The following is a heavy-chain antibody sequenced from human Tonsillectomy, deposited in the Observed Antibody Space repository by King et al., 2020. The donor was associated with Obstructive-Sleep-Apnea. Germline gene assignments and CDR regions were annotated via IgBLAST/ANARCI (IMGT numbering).Heavy chain of an antibody. V-gene: IGHV3-7*03. CDR3: ARPEIDAYCGGDCYSDY. CDR2: IKKDGSEK. Sequence: VQLVESGGGLVQSGGSLRITCAASGFTFSSYWMSWVRQAPGKGLEWVANIKKDGSEKYYLDSVKGRFTISRDNAKNSLYLQMNSLRAEDTAVYYCARPEIDAYCGGDCYSDYWGQGTLVTVSS. D-gene: IGHD2-21*02. CDR1: GFTFSSYW. J-gene: IGHJ4*02.